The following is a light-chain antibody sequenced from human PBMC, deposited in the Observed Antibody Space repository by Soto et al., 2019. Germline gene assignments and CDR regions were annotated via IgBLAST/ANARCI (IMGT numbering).Light chain of an antibody. CDR1: QSVSSY. V-gene: IGKV3-15*01. CDR2: GAS. CDR3: QQYYNWPPIT. Sequence: ETVLPQSPATLSLSPGERATLSCRASQSVSSYLAWYQQKPGQAPRLLIYGASTRATGIPARFSGSGSGTEFTLTISSLQSEDFAVYYCQQYYNWPPITFGQGTRLEIK. J-gene: IGKJ5*01.